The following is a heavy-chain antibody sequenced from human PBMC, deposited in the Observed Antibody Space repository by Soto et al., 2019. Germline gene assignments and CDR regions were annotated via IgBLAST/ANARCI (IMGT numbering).Heavy chain of an antibody. CDR1: GYTFTSYA. CDR2: ISTYNGNT. V-gene: IGHV1-18*01. D-gene: IGHD6-13*01. CDR3: ARDIGPLRIAAAAAGWFDP. Sequence: QVQLVQSGAEVKKPGASVKVSCKASGYTFTSYAISWVRQAPGQGLEWMGWISTYNGNTKCPQKLQGRVTMTTDTSTSTAYMELRSLRSDDTAVYYWARDIGPLRIAAAAAGWFDPWGQGTLVTVSS. J-gene: IGHJ5*02.